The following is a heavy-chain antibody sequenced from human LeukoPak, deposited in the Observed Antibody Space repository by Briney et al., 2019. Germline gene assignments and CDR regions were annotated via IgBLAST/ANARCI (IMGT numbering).Heavy chain of an antibody. CDR3: AKGPDPIVVVPAAKGWFDP. CDR2: ISGSGGST. Sequence: GDSLRLSCAASGFTFTKYWMTWVRQAPGKGLEWVSAISGSGGSTYYADSVKGRFTISRDNSKSTLYLQMNSLRAEDTAVYYCAKGPDPIVVVPAAKGWFDPWGQGTLVTVSS. J-gene: IGHJ5*02. D-gene: IGHD2-2*01. V-gene: IGHV3-23*01. CDR1: GFTFTKYW.